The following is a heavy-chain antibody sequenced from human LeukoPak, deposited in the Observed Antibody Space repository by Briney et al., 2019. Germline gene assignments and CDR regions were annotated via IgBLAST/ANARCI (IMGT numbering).Heavy chain of an antibody. V-gene: IGHV4-59*08. D-gene: IGHD3-10*01. CDR3: ARDNYYGSGSYPYYYYMDV. CDR2: IYYSGST. J-gene: IGHJ6*03. Sequence: SETLSLTCTVSGGSFSSYYWSWIRQPPGKGLEWIGYIYYSGSTNYNPSLTSRVTISVDTSKNQFSLKLSSVTAADTAVYYCARDNYYGSGSYPYYYYMDVWGKGTTVTVSS. CDR1: GGSFSSYY.